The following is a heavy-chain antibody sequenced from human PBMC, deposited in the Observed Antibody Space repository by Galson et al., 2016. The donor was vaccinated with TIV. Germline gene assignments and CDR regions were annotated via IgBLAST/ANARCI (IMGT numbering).Heavy chain of an antibody. CDR3: VRDAPTDGSGYSGGYFDS. Sequence: SLRLSCAASGFTFNTCGMNWVRQAPGKGLECISSISSYSSYIYYADSVRGRFTISRDNAKNSVYPQMNSLRVEDTAVYYCVRDAPTDGSGYSGGYFDSWGQGTLVTVSS. CDR2: ISSYSSYI. J-gene: IGHJ4*02. V-gene: IGHV3-21*06. CDR1: GFTFNTCG. D-gene: IGHD3-22*01.